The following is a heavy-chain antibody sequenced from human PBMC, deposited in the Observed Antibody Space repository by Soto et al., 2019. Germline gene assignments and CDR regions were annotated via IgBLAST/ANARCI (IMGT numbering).Heavy chain of an antibody. D-gene: IGHD3-22*01. Sequence: QVQLVQSGAEVKKPGSSVKVSCKASGGTFSSYAISWVRQAPGQGLEWMGGIIPIFGTANYAQKFQGRVTITADESTSTAYMELSSLRSEDTAVYYCARDGYYDSSGYYLWYYYGMDVWGQGTTVTVSS. V-gene: IGHV1-69*12. J-gene: IGHJ6*02. CDR1: GGTFSSYA. CDR2: IIPIFGTA. CDR3: ARDGYYDSSGYYLWYYYGMDV.